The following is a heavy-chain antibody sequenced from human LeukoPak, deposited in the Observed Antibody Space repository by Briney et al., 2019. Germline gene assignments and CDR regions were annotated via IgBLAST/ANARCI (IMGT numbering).Heavy chain of an antibody. J-gene: IGHJ4*02. CDR2: ITSNINTI. D-gene: IGHD3-22*01. V-gene: IGHV3-48*04. CDR3: VLGGYDSPYLGFDY. Sequence: GGSLRLSCAASGFTFSTYNMNWVRQAPGKGLEWVSYITSNINTIYYADSVKGRFTISRDNAKNSLYLQMNSLRAEDTAVYYCVLGGYDSPYLGFDYWGQGTLVTVSS. CDR1: GFTFSTYN.